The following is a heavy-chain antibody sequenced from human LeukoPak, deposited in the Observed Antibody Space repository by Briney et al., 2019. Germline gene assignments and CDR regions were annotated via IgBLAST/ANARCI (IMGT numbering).Heavy chain of an antibody. J-gene: IGHJ5*02. CDR1: GGSFSGYY. CDR2: INRSGST. D-gene: IGHD2-2*01. Sequence: PSETLSLTCAVYGGSFSGYYWSWIRQPPGKGLEWIGEINRSGSTNYNPSLKSRVTISVDTSKNQFSLKLSSVTAADTAVYYCARGVRYCSSTSCLNWFDPWGQGTLVTVSS. CDR3: ARGVRYCSSTSCLNWFDP. V-gene: IGHV4-34*01.